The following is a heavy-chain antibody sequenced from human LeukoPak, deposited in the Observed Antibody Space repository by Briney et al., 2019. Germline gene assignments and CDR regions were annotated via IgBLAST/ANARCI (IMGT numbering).Heavy chain of an antibody. V-gene: IGHV1-46*01. CDR2: INPSGGST. Sequence: ASVKVSCKASGYTFTSYYVHWARQAPGQGLEWMGIINPSGGSTSYAQKFQGRVTMTRDTSTSTVYMELSSLRSEDTAVYYCARMDYYYGMDVWGKGTTVTVSS. CDR3: ARMDYYYGMDV. J-gene: IGHJ6*04. CDR1: GYTFTSYY.